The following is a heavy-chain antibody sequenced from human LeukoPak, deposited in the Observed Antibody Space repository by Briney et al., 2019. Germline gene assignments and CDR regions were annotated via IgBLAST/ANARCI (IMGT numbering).Heavy chain of an antibody. J-gene: IGHJ6*02. Sequence: GGSLRLSCAASGFTFSSYWMSWVRQAPGKGLGWVANIKQDGSEKYYVDSVKGRFTISRDNAKNSLYLQMNSLRAEDTAVYYCARGKNIAAAGTDYHYYGMDVWGQGTTVTVSS. D-gene: IGHD6-13*01. V-gene: IGHV3-7*01. CDR3: ARGKNIAAAGTDYHYYGMDV. CDR1: GFTFSSYW. CDR2: IKQDGSEK.